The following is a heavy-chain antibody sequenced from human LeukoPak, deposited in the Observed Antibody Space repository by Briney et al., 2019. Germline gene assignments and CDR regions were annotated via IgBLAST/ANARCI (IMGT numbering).Heavy chain of an antibody. CDR3: ARGDTGDLAFDY. Sequence: ASVKVSCKTSGYPFAAFYIHWVRLAPGQGLEWMGWIDPDGGLTDYAQIFRGRVNMTRDTSISTVHLELDKLTSDDAAVYYCARGDTGDLAFDYWGQGSLVTVSS. D-gene: IGHD4-17*01. J-gene: IGHJ4*02. CDR2: IDPDGGLT. V-gene: IGHV1-2*02. CDR1: GYPFAAFY.